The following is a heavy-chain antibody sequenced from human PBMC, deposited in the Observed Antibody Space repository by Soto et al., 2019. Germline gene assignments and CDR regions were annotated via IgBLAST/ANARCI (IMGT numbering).Heavy chain of an antibody. J-gene: IGHJ4*02. CDR1: GFTFSTYN. Sequence: EVQLVESGGGLVQPGGSLRLSCAASGFTFSTYNMNWVRQAPGKGLEWVSYISWSGTTVYYADSVKGRFTISRDNARNSLYLQMNSLRDEDTALYYCARDPSPDSSGWYYFDYWGQGTVVTVSS. CDR3: ARDPSPDSSGWYYFDY. V-gene: IGHV3-48*02. CDR2: ISWSGTTV. D-gene: IGHD6-19*01.